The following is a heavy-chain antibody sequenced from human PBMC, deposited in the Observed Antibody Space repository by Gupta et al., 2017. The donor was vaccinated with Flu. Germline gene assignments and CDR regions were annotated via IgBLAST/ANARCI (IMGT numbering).Heavy chain of an antibody. CDR3: VRDHSTTWRKGNYFDY. CDR1: GFTFRGSN. D-gene: IGHD1-14*01. CDR2: ISSSSSYI. J-gene: IGHJ4*02. Sequence: EVPLVESGGGLGTAGGSLRLSCAVSGFTFRGSNMKWGPPAPRRGRGWVSSISSSSSYIYYADSLKGRFTISRDNAHKSVFLQMDSLRADDTAVYYCVRDHSTTWRKGNYFDYWGQGTLVTVSS. V-gene: IGHV3-21*01.